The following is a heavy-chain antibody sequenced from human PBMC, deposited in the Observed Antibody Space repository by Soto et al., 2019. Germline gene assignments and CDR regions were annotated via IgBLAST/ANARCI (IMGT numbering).Heavy chain of an antibody. J-gene: IGHJ4*02. CDR2: ISAYKGNA. V-gene: IGHV1-18*01. CDR1: GYPFTSYG. D-gene: IGHD5-12*01. Sequence: GXSVKVSCTASGYPFTSYGIIWVRQAPGQGLEWMGWISAYKGNANYAQKLQGRVAMTTDTSTSTAYMELRSLRSDDTAVYYCERLDGRDGYNLDYWGRGTLVTVSS. CDR3: ERLDGRDGYNLDY.